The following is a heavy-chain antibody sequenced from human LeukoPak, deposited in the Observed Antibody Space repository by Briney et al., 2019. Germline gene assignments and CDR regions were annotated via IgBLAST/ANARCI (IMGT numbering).Heavy chain of an antibody. CDR2: ISTILGIA. CDR3: ASATEEYDSSGYLDY. J-gene: IGHJ4*02. D-gene: IGHD3-22*01. V-gene: IGHV1-69*04. CDR1: GGTFSSYA. Sequence: GGSVTVSCKASGGTFSSYAMSWVRQAPGQGLEWMGRISTILGIANYAQKFQGRVTITADKSTSTAYMELSSLRSEDTAVYYCASATEEYDSSGYLDYWGQGTLVTVSS.